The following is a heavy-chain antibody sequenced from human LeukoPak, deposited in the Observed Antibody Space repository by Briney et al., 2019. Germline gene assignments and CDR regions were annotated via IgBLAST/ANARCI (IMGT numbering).Heavy chain of an antibody. CDR3: ARDGGYTRVVVAATPPDAFGI. V-gene: IGHV4-4*07. CDR2: IYTSGST. D-gene: IGHD2-15*01. CDR1: GGSISSYY. Sequence: PSETLSLTCTVSGGSISSYYWSWIRQPAGKGLEWIGRIYTSGSTNYNPSLKSRVTMSVDTSKNQFSLKLSSVTAADTAVYYCARDGGYTRVVVAATPPDAFGIWGQGTMVTVSS. J-gene: IGHJ3*02.